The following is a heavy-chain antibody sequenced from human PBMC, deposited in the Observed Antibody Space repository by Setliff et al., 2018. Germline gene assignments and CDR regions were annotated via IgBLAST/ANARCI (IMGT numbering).Heavy chain of an antibody. J-gene: IGHJ4*02. D-gene: IGHD1-1*01. CDR3: ARQRRIWNDLDYFDY. CDR2: IYSSGNI. Sequence: PSETLSLTCTVSGGSISSGTFYWTWLRQPAGKGLGWIGHIYSSGNINYNPSLVSRVTISIDTSKSQFSLRLSSVTAADTAVYYCARQRRIWNDLDYFDYWGQGTLVTVSS. V-gene: IGHV4-61*09. CDR1: GGSISSGTFY.